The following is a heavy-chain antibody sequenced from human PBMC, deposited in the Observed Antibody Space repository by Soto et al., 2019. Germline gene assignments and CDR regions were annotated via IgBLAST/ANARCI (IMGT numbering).Heavy chain of an antibody. V-gene: IGHV1-69*06. CDR2: IIPIFGTA. CDR3: ARDVGDTAMVTGYFDY. J-gene: IGHJ4*02. Sequence: QVQLVQSGAEVKKPGSSVKVSCKASGGTFSSYAISWVRQAPGQGLEWMGGIIPIFGTANYAQKFQGRVTITADKSTRTGYMELGRLGSEDTAGYYCARDVGDTAMVTGYFDYWGQGTLVTVSS. CDR1: GGTFSSYA. D-gene: IGHD5-18*01.